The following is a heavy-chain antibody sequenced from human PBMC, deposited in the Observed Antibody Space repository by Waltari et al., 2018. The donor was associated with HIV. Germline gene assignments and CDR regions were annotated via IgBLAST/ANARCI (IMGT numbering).Heavy chain of an antibody. Sequence: QLQPRASGPGLGKPPPPLSLTCTVPGCSISSGYYYRIWDRQPAGKGLEWIGRVYTSGSTNYNPSLKSRVTISVDTSNNQFSLKLSSVTAADTAVYYCARALDYYESGSFPWWFFDLWGRGTLVTVTS. J-gene: IGHJ2*01. CDR2: VYTSGST. CDR3: ARALDYYESGSFPWWFFDL. CDR1: GCSISSGYYY. V-gene: IGHV4-61*02. D-gene: IGHD3-10*01.